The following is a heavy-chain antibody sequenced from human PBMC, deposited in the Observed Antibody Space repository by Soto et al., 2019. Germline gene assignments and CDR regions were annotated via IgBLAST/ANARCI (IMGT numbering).Heavy chain of an antibody. Sequence: QVQLVQSGAEVKKPGSSVKVSCKASGGTFSSYAISWVRQAPGQGLEWMGGIIPIFGTANYAQKLQGRVTITADESTSTAYKELSSLRSEDTAVYYCARVTNYCSSTSCTGFDPWGQGTLVTVSS. D-gene: IGHD2-2*01. CDR1: GGTFSSYA. V-gene: IGHV1-69*01. CDR3: ARVTNYCSSTSCTGFDP. CDR2: IIPIFGTA. J-gene: IGHJ5*02.